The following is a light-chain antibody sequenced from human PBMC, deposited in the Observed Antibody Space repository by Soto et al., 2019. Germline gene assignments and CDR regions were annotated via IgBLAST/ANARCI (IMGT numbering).Light chain of an antibody. CDR3: QQYNNWPPWT. Sequence: ILMTQSPATLSVSPGARSTLSCRASQSVSNNLAWYQQKPGQAPRLLIYDASTRSTGIPARFSGSGSGTEFTLTISGLQSEDFAVYYCQQYNNWPPWTYGQGTKVESK. J-gene: IGKJ1*01. V-gene: IGKV3-15*01. CDR1: QSVSNN. CDR2: DAS.